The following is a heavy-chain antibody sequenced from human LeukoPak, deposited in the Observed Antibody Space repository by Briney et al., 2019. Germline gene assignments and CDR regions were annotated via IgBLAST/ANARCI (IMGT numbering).Heavy chain of an antibody. CDR1: GFTVSNNY. J-gene: IGHJ5*02. Sequence: PGGSLRLSCAVSGFTVSNNYMSWVRQAPGKGLEWVSVISGGGNTYDADSVKGRFTISRDNSKNTVFLQMNSLRAEDTGVYYCANRISGSSSWGQGTLVTVSS. CDR2: ISGGGNT. CDR3: ANRISGSSS. D-gene: IGHD3-10*01. V-gene: IGHV3-53*01.